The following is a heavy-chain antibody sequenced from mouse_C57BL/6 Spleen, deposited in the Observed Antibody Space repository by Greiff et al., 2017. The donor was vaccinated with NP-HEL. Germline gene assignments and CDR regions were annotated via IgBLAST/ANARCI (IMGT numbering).Heavy chain of an antibody. D-gene: IGHD2-3*01. J-gene: IGHJ1*03. CDR2: INPSSGYT. CDR3: ARAVYDGYFYWYFDV. Sequence: VQLQQSGAELARPGASVKMSCKASGYTFTSYTMHWVNQRPGQGLEWIGYINPSSGYTKYNQKFKDKATLTADNSSNTAYMQLSSLTSEDSAVYYCARAVYDGYFYWYFDVWGTGTTVTVSS. V-gene: IGHV1-4*01. CDR1: GYTFTSYT.